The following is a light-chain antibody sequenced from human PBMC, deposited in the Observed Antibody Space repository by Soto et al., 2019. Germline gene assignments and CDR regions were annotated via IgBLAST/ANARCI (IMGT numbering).Light chain of an antibody. CDR1: QGISSY. CDR2: AAS. J-gene: IGKJ5*01. V-gene: IGKV1-9*01. CDR3: QQLDSMPIT. Sequence: IRLSQSPSSLSASVGDRGTITWRASQGISSYLAWYQQKPGKAPKLLIYAASTLQSGVPSRFSGSGSGTDFVLTISSLQPEDSATYYCQQLDSMPITFGQGTRLEIK.